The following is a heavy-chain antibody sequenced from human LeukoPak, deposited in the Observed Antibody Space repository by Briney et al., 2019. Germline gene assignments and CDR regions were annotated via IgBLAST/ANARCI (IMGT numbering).Heavy chain of an antibody. D-gene: IGHD6-19*01. CDR1: GFTFSSYS. Sequence: GGSLRLSCAASGFTFSSYSMNWVRQAPGKGLEWVSSISSSSSYIYYADSVKGRFTISRDNAKNSLYLQMNSLRAEDTAVYYCARDVRAVAGLLDYWGQGTLVTVSS. CDR3: ARDVRAVAGLLDY. J-gene: IGHJ4*02. CDR2: ISSSSSYI. V-gene: IGHV3-21*01.